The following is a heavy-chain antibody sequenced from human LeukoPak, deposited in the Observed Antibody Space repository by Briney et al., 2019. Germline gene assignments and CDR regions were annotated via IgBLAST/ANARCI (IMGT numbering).Heavy chain of an antibody. CDR1: GGSISSSSYY. Sequence: SETLSLTCTVSGGSISSSSYYWGWIRQPPGKGLEWIGSIYYSGSTYYNPSLKSRVTISVDTSKNQFSLKLSSVTAADTAVYYCALQTYYYDSSGYYRGYYFDYWGQGTLVTVSS. V-gene: IGHV4-39*01. CDR3: ALQTYYYDSSGYYRGYYFDY. CDR2: IYYSGST. D-gene: IGHD3-22*01. J-gene: IGHJ4*02.